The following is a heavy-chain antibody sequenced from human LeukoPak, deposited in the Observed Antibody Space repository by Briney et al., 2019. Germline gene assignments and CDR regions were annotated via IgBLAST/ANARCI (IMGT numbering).Heavy chain of an antibody. CDR1: GLTFSDYN. J-gene: IGHJ6*03. CDR3: ARGWEQQPPYYYYYMDV. V-gene: IGHV3-11*04. CDR2: IGASDSTI. Sequence: GGSLRLSCAASSGLTFSDYNMGWIRQAPWKGLELVAYIGASDSTIEYADSVKGRFTISRDNGKKSVYLQMNSLRAEDTAVYYCARGWEQQPPYYYYYMDVWGKGTTVTVSS. D-gene: IGHD6-13*01.